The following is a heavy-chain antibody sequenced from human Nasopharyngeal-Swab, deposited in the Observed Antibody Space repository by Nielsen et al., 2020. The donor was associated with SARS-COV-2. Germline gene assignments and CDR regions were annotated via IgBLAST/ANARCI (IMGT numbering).Heavy chain of an antibody. D-gene: IGHD4-17*01. CDR3: ARDEYGDYTWDY. Sequence: ASVKVSCKASGYTFTSYAISWLRQAPGQGLEWMGWISAYNGNTNYAQKLPGRVTMTTDTSTSTAYMELRSLRSDDTAVYYCARDEYGDYTWDYWVQGTLVTVSS. V-gene: IGHV1-18*01. J-gene: IGHJ4*02. CDR1: GYTFTSYA. CDR2: ISAYNGNT.